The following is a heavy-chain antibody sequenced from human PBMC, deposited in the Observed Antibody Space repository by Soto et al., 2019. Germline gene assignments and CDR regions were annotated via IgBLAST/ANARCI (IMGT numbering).Heavy chain of an antibody. V-gene: IGHV4-31*03. CDR3: ARGEQEYYYYYMDV. Sequence: SETLSLTCTVSGGSISSGGYYWSWIRQHPGKGLEWIGYIYYSGSTYYNPSLKSRVTISVDTSKNQFSLKLSSVTAADTAVYYCARGEQEYYYYYMDVWGKGTTVTVSS. J-gene: IGHJ6*03. CDR1: GGSISSGGYY. D-gene: IGHD6-13*01. CDR2: IYYSGST.